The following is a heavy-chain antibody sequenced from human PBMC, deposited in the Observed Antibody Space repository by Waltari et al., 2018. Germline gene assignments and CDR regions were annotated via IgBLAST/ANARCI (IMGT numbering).Heavy chain of an antibody. CDR1: GFTFRSYW. CDR3: ARDSGYSGYNSYSFDY. J-gene: IGHJ4*02. V-gene: IGHV3-7*01. D-gene: IGHD5-12*01. Sequence: EVQLVESGGGLVQRGGSLRLSCAASGFTFRSYWMTWVRQAPGKGLEWVANIKQDGSVKYYVDSVRGRFAISRDNAKNSLYLQMNILRAEDTAVYYCARDSGYSGYNSYSFDYWGQGTLVTVSS. CDR2: IKQDGSVK.